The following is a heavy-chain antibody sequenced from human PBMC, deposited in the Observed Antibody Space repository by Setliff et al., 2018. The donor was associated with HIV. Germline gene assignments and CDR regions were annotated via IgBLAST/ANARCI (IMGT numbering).Heavy chain of an antibody. J-gene: IGHJ4*02. Sequence: SETLSLTCTVSGGSISSTSHYWTWIRQHAEKGLEWLGRIFTSGSASYNPSLESRVTFSVDTSKNQFALKLTSVTAADTAVYYCARAFYGISAGYYYFDVWGQGALVTV. D-gene: IGHD3-9*01. CDR3: ARAFYGISAGYYYFDV. CDR2: IFTSGSA. CDR1: GGSISSTSHY. V-gene: IGHV4-61*02.